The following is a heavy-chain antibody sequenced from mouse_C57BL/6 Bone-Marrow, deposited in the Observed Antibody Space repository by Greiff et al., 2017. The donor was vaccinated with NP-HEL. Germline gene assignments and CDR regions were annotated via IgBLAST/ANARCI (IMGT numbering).Heavy chain of an antibody. CDR3: ARDFNYYGSSRYWYFDV. CDR2: RRTKANDYTT. J-gene: IGHJ1*03. CDR1: GFTFSDFY. V-gene: IGHV7-1*01. Sequence: EVMLVESGGGLVQSGRSLRLSCATSGFTFSDFYMEWVRQAPGKGLAWIAARRTKANDYTTEYSASVKGRFIVSRDTSQSILYLQMNALRAEDTAIYYCARDFNYYGSSRYWYFDVWGTGTTVTVSS. D-gene: IGHD1-1*01.